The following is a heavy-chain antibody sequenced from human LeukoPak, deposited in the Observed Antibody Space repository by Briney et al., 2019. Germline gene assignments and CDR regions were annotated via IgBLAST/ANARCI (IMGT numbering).Heavy chain of an antibody. J-gene: IGHJ4*02. CDR2: INPNSGGT. CDR3: ARIPNGYYDSSGYYPFYY. D-gene: IGHD3-22*01. Sequence: ASVKVSCKASRYTFTGYYMHWVRQAPGQGLEWMGWINPNSGGTNYAQKFQGRVTMTRDTSISTAYMELSRLRSDDTAVYYCARIPNGYYDSSGYYPFYYWGQGTLVTVSS. V-gene: IGHV1-2*02. CDR1: RYTFTGYY.